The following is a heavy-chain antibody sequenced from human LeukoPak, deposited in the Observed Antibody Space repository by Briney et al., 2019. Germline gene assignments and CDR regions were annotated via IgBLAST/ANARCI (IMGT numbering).Heavy chain of an antibody. CDR1: GGSISNRSYY. CDR2: TNHSGST. CDR3: ARGLRLVRGAHNGMDV. J-gene: IGHJ6*04. D-gene: IGHD3-10*01. Sequence: SETLSLTCTISGGSISNRSYYWSWIRQPPGKGLEWIGETNHSGSTNYNPSLKSRVTISVDTSKNQFSLKLSSVTAADTAVYYCARGLRLVRGAHNGMDVWGKGTTVTVSS. V-gene: IGHV4-39*07.